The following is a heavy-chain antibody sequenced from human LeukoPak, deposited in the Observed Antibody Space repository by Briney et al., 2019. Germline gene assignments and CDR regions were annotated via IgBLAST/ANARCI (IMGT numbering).Heavy chain of an antibody. J-gene: IGHJ3*02. Sequence: PGGSLRLSCAASGFTFSSYAMHWVRQAPGKRLEYVSAISSNGGSTYYANSVKGRFTISRDNSKNTLYLQMGSLRAEDMAVYYCARARGYYDSSGYYPNEEVAFDIWGQGTMVTVSS. CDR3: ARARGYYDSSGYYPNEEVAFDI. CDR1: GFTFSSYA. V-gene: IGHV3-64*01. CDR2: ISSNGGST. D-gene: IGHD3-22*01.